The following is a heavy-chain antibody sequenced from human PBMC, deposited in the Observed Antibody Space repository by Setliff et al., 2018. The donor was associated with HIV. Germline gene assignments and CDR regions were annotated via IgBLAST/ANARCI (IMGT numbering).Heavy chain of an antibody. V-gene: IGHV4-59*11. CDR1: GGSISRLY. CDR3: ARQSITIFGVVISGFDP. Sequence: PSETLSLTCTVSGGSISRLYWTWIRQPPGKGLEWIGYISYNGKTDYNSSLKNRVTLSVDTSNNQFSLMMTSVTAADTAVYYCARQSITIFGVVISGFDPWGQGTLVTVSS. CDR2: ISYNGKT. D-gene: IGHD3-3*01. J-gene: IGHJ5*02.